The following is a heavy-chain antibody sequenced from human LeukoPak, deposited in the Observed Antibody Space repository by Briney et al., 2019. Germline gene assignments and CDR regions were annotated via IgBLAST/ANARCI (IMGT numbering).Heavy chain of an antibody. V-gene: IGHV3-21*01. CDR2: ISSSSSYI. CDR3: ARAPFGSYYYGMDV. D-gene: IGHD3-10*01. J-gene: IGHJ6*02. Sequence: GGSLRLSCAASGFTFSSYSMNWVRQAPGKGLEWVSSISSSSSYIYYADSVKGRFTISRVNAKNSLYLQMNSLRAEDTAVYYCARAPFGSYYYGMDVWGQGTTVTVSS. CDR1: GFTFSSYS.